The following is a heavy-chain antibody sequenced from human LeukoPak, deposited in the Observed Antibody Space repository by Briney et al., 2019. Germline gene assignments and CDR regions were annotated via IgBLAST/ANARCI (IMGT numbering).Heavy chain of an antibody. V-gene: IGHV3-13*01. CDR1: GFTFSSYD. Sequence: GGSLRLSCAASGFTFSSYDMHWVRQVTGKGLEWVSAIPIIADIYYADSVKGRFTISRENAKNSLYLQMNSLRAGDTAVYYCARAFGAVAGYFDYWGQGTLVTVSS. CDR2: IPIIADI. CDR3: ARAFGAVAGYFDY. J-gene: IGHJ4*02. D-gene: IGHD6-13*01.